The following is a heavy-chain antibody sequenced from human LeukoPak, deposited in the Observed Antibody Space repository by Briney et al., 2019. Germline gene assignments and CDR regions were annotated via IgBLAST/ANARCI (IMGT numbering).Heavy chain of an antibody. V-gene: IGHV4-31*11. D-gene: IGHD3-22*01. J-gene: IGHJ2*01. Sequence: MSSETLSLTCAVSGGSISSGGYYWSWIRQHPGKGLEWIGYIYYSGSIYYNPSLKSRVTISLDTSKNQFSLKLSSVTAADTAVYYCARDQKQPYDSSGFYYWYFDLWGRGTLVTVSS. CDR1: GGSISSGGYY. CDR2: IYYSGSI. CDR3: ARDQKQPYDSSGFYYWYFDL.